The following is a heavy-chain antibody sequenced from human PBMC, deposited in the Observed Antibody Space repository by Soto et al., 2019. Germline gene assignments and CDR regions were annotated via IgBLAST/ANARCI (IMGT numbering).Heavy chain of an antibody. CDR1: GFTFGSYA. J-gene: IGHJ4*02. D-gene: IGHD2-8*01. Sequence: PGGSLRLSCAASGFTFGSYAMNWVRQVPGKGLEWVSTISGAGAGTYYADSVKGRFTISRDNSKNTVFLQMNSLRAEDTAVYYCAKPGYAQKPPYSLYYFDYWGQGTLVTVSS. CDR3: AKPGYAQKPPYSLYYFDY. CDR2: ISGAGAGT. V-gene: IGHV3-23*01.